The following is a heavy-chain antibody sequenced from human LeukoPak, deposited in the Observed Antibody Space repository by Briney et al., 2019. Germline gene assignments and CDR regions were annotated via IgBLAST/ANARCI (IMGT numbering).Heavy chain of an antibody. J-gene: IGHJ4*02. CDR3: AKDLLAATIDYYFDY. V-gene: IGHV3-23*01. CDR1: GFTFSSYA. Sequence: GGSLRLSCAASGFTFSSYAMSWVRQAPGKGLEWVSVISGSGGRTYYADSVRGRFTISRDNSKNTLYVQMNSLRAEDTAVYYCAKDLLAATIDYYFDYWGQGTLVTVSS. CDR2: ISGSGGRT. D-gene: IGHD5-12*01.